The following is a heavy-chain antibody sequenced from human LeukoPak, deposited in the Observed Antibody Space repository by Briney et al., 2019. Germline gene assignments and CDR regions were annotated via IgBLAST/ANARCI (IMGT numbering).Heavy chain of an antibody. D-gene: IGHD6-13*01. J-gene: IGHJ4*02. CDR1: RFIFSNYA. V-gene: IGHV3-30*04. Sequence: PGGSLRLSCAASRFIFSNYAMHWVRQPPGKGLEWVAFISYDGRDKSYADSVEGRFTISRDNSKNTLYLQMNSLRAEDTAVYYCARDVAAAGTRRPFDYWGQGTLVTVSS. CDR3: ARDVAAAGTRRPFDY. CDR2: ISYDGRDK.